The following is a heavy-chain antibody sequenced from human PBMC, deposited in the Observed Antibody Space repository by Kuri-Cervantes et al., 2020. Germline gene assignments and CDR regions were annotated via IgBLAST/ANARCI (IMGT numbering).Heavy chain of an antibody. CDR3: AKLPSSWTDHDAFDI. CDR2: ISWDGRHT. Sequence: GESLKISCTASGFTFDDYTMHWVRQAPGKGLEWVSLISWDGRHTSSPDSLKGRFTISRDNNKNFLYLQMNSLRAEDTALYYCAKLPSSWTDHDAFDIWGQGTMVTVSS. CDR1: GFTFDDYT. J-gene: IGHJ3*02. V-gene: IGHV3-43*01. D-gene: IGHD6-13*01.